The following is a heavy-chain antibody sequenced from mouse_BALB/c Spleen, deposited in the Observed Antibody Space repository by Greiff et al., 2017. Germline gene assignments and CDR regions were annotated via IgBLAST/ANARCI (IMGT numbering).Heavy chain of an antibody. CDR1: GYAFSSYW. CDR2: IYPGDGDT. J-gene: IGHJ4*01. V-gene: IGHV1-80*01. D-gene: IGHD6-1*01. Sequence: QVQLQQSGAELVRPGSSVKISCKASGYAFSSYWMNWVKQRPGQGLEWIGQIYPGDGDTNYNGKFKGKATLTADKSSSTAYMQLSSLTSEDSAVYFCGASLLQDAMDYWGQGTSVTVSS. CDR3: GASLLQDAMDY.